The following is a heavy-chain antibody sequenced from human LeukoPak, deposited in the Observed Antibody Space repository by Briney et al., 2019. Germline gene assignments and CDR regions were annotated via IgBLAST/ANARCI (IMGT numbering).Heavy chain of an antibody. CDR3: AKIIAATGIDS. V-gene: IGHV3-23*01. CDR2: ISNSGRDT. CDR1: GFTFSNYA. D-gene: IGHD6-13*01. Sequence: GGSLRLSCAASGFTFSNYAMSWVRQAPGKGLEWVSSISNSGRDTYYADSVKGRFTISRDKSKKTLYLQMNSLRAEDTAVYYCAKIIAATGIDSWGQGTLVSVSS. J-gene: IGHJ4*02.